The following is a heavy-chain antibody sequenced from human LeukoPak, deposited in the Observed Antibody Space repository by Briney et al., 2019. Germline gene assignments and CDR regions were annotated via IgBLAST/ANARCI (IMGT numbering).Heavy chain of an antibody. Sequence: GRSLRLSCAASGFTFSGYGMHWVRQAPGKGLEWVTFIRYDGSYKYYADSVKGRFTISIDNSKSTLYLQMNSLRAEDTAVYYCAGIAAVAIYWGQGTLVTVSS. V-gene: IGHV3-30*02. D-gene: IGHD6-13*01. J-gene: IGHJ4*02. CDR2: IRYDGSYK. CDR1: GFTFSGYG. CDR3: AGIAAVAIY.